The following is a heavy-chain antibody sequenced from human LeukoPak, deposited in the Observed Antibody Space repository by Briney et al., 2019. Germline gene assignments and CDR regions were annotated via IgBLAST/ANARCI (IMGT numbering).Heavy chain of an antibody. CDR2: ISYDGSNK. D-gene: IGHD6-19*01. Sequence: PGRSLRLSCAASGFTFSSYGMHWVRQAPGKGLEWVAVISYDGSNKYYADSVKGRFTISRDNSKNTLYLQMNSLRAEDTAVYYCAKDGGQWLLYNWFDPWGQGTLVTVSS. CDR1: GFTFSSYG. CDR3: AKDGGQWLLYNWFDP. V-gene: IGHV3-30*18. J-gene: IGHJ5*02.